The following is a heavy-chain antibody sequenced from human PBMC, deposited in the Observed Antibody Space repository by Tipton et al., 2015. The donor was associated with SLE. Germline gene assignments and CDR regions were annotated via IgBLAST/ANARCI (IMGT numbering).Heavy chain of an antibody. CDR3: AKTPTIAVAGHFDY. J-gene: IGHJ4*02. Sequence: SLRLSCAASGFTVSSNYMSWVRQAPGKGLEWVSAISGSGGSTYYADSVKGRFTISRDNSKNTLYLQMNSLRAEDTAVYYCAKTPTIAVAGHFDYWGQGTLVTVSS. CDR2: ISGSGGST. CDR1: GFTVSSNY. V-gene: IGHV3-23*01. D-gene: IGHD6-19*01.